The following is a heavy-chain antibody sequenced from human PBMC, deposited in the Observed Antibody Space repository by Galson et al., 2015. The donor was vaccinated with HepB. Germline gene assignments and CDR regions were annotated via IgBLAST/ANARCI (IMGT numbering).Heavy chain of an antibody. J-gene: IGHJ6*02. Sequence: SLRLSCAASGFTFSCYSMNWVRQAPGKGLEWVSSISSSSSYIYYADSVKGRFTISRDNAKNSLYLQINSLRAEDMAVYYCARELIAYYYGMNVWGQGTTVTVSS. D-gene: IGHD2-15*01. CDR1: GFTFSCYS. CDR2: ISSSSSYI. CDR3: ARELIAYYYGMNV. V-gene: IGHV3-21*01.